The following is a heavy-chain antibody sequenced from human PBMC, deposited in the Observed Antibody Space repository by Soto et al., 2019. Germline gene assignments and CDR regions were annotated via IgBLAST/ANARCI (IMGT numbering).Heavy chain of an antibody. Sequence: SETLSLTCTVSGGSISIGDYYWSWIRQPPGKGLEWIGYIYYSGSTYYNPSLKSRVTISVDTSKNQFSLKLSSVTAADTAVYYCARGYQIAHVDYWGQGTLVTVSS. CDR2: IYYSGST. CDR3: ARGYQIAHVDY. D-gene: IGHD2-2*01. V-gene: IGHV4-30-4*01. CDR1: GGSISIGDYY. J-gene: IGHJ4*02.